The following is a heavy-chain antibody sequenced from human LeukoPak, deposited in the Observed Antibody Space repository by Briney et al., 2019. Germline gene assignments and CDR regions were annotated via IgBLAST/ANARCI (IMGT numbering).Heavy chain of an antibody. CDR3: ARDWPSEWQQLPDYDAVDI. V-gene: IGHV3-48*03. J-gene: IGHJ3*02. D-gene: IGHD6-13*01. Sequence: GGSLRLSCAASGFPFGSYEMNWVRQVPGKGLEWVSYISTSDTGSTIHYADTVKGRFTISRDNSKNTLDLQMNSLRADDTAVYYCARDWPSEWQQLPDYDAVDIWGQGTMVTVSS. CDR1: GFPFGSYE. CDR2: ISTSDTGSTI.